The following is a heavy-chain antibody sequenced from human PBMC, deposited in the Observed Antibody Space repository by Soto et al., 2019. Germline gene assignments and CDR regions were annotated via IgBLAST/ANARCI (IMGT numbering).Heavy chain of an antibody. CDR3: ARWSNNKVVDP. CDR1: GFTFRNHG. D-gene: IGHD1-1*01. Sequence: QVQLVESGGCVVQPGRSLRLSCEGSGFTFRNHGMHWIRQSPGKGLEWLAVIWYDGSEKYYADSVKGRFTISRDNSKNTLYLQMNSLKVEDTAIYYCARWSNNKVVDPWGQGTVVTVS. V-gene: IGHV3-33*01. J-gene: IGHJ5*02. CDR2: IWYDGSEK.